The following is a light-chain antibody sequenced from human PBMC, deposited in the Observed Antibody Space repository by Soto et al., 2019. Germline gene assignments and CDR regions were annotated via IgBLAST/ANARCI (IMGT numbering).Light chain of an antibody. CDR2: EVS. CDR1: SSDVGGYNY. J-gene: IGLJ2*01. Sequence: QSVLTQPASVSGSPGQSITISCTGTSSDVGGYNYVPWYQQHPGKAPKLMIYEVSNRPSGVSNRFSGSKSGNTASLTISGLRAEDEADYYCSSYTSSSTLVVFGGGTKLTVL. V-gene: IGLV2-14*01. CDR3: SSYTSSSTLVV.